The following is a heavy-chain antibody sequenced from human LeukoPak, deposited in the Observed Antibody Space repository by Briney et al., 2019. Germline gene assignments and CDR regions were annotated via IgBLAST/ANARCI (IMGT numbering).Heavy chain of an antibody. CDR1: GYTFTSYD. CDR2: INPSGGST. D-gene: IGHD4/OR15-4a*01. V-gene: IGHV1-46*01. Sequence: GASVKVSCKASGYTFTSYDINWVRQATGQGLEWMGIINPSGGSTSYAQKFQGRVTMTRDTSTSTVYMELSSLRSEDTAVYYCARASIGALDYWGQGTLVTVSS. J-gene: IGHJ4*02. CDR3: ARASIGALDY.